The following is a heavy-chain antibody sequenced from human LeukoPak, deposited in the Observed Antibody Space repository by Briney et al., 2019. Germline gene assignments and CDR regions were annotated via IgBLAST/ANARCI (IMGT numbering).Heavy chain of an antibody. Sequence: ASVKVSCKASGYTFTGYYMHWVRQAPGQGLEWMGIINPSGGSTSYAQKFQGRVTMTRDTSTSTVYMELSSLRSEDTAVYYCARGGFVVVTALAFDIWGQGTMVTVSS. D-gene: IGHD2-21*02. CDR3: ARGGFVVVTALAFDI. CDR1: GYTFTGYY. V-gene: IGHV1-46*01. J-gene: IGHJ3*02. CDR2: INPSGGST.